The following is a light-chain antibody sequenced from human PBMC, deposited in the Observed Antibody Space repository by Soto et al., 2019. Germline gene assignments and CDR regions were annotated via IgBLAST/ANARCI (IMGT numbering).Light chain of an antibody. CDR2: GAS. Sequence: ETVMTQAPATLSVSSGERATLSRRASQSVSSNLAWYQQKPGQAPRLLIHGASTRATGIPARFSGSGSGTEFTLTISSLQSEDLAVYYCQQYDDWPPTFGGGTKVDIK. CDR1: QSVSSN. J-gene: IGKJ4*01. V-gene: IGKV3-15*01. CDR3: QQYDDWPPT.